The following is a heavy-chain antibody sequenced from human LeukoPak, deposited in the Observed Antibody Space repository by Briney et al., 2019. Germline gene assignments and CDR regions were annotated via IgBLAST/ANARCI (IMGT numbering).Heavy chain of an antibody. D-gene: IGHD3-22*01. CDR3: ARGGRYYDSSGLFDY. CDR1: GSTFSSYW. CDR2: INSDRSST. Sequence: GGSLRLSCAASGSTFSSYWMHWVRQAPGKGLVWVSRINSDRSSTSYADSVKGRFTISRDNAKNTLYLQMNSLRAEDTAVYYCARGGRYYDSSGLFDYWGQGTLVTVSS. J-gene: IGHJ4*02. V-gene: IGHV3-74*01.